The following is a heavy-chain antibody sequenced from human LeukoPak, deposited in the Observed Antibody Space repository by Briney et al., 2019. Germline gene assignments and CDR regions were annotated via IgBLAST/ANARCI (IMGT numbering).Heavy chain of an antibody. J-gene: IGHJ6*03. CDR3: ARHVRGFAELSDYYYMDV. V-gene: IGHV5-51*01. D-gene: IGHD3-10*01. Sequence: GESLKISCKGSGYSFTSYWIGWVRQMPGKGLEWMGIIYPGDSDTRYSPSFQGQVTISADKSISTAYLQWSSLKDSDTAMYYCARHVRGFAELSDYYYMDVWGKGTTVTISS. CDR2: IYPGDSDT. CDR1: GYSFTSYW.